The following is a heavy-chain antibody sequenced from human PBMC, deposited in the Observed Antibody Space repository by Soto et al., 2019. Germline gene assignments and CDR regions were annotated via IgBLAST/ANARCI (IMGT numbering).Heavy chain of an antibody. V-gene: IGHV3-7*01. Sequence: GGSLRLSCAASGFTFSSYWMSWVRQAPGKGLEWVANIKQDGSEKYYVDSVKGRFTISRDNAKNSLYLQMNSLRAEDTAVYYCARDEGIAARRYYLDDWGQGTLVTGSS. J-gene: IGHJ4*02. D-gene: IGHD6-6*01. CDR2: IKQDGSEK. CDR3: ARDEGIAARRYYLDD. CDR1: GFTFSSYW.